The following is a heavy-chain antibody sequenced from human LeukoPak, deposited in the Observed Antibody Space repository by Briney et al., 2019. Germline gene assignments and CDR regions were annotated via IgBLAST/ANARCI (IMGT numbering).Heavy chain of an antibody. CDR2: IWYDVSNK. J-gene: IGHJ4*02. CDR1: GFTFSSYG. Sequence: GGSLRLSCAPSGFTFSSYGMHWVRQAPGKGLEWGAVIWYDVSNKYYADSVKGRFTISRDNSKNTLYLQMNSLRAEDTAVYYCAKTPIAAAGTATFDYWGQGSLVTVSS. V-gene: IGHV3-33*06. CDR3: AKTPIAAAGTATFDY. D-gene: IGHD6-13*01.